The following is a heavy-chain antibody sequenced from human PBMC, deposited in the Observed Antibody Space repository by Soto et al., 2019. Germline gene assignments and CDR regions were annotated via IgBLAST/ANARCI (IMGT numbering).Heavy chain of an antibody. CDR2: IYYSGST. J-gene: IGHJ6*02. Sequence: SETLFLTCTVSGGSISSGGYYWSWIRQHPGKGLEWIGYIYYSGSTYYNPSLKSRVTIPVDTSKNQFSLKLSSVTAADTAVYYCARSETLTMVRGVSYYYYGMDVWGQGTTVTVSS. CDR1: GGSISSGGYY. V-gene: IGHV4-31*03. D-gene: IGHD3-10*01. CDR3: ARSETLTMVRGVSYYYYGMDV.